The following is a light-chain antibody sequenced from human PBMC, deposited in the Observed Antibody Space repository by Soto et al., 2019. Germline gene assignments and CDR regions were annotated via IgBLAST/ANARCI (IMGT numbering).Light chain of an antibody. Sequence: DIQMTQSPSTLSASVGDTVTITCRASQSVSDSLAWYQVKPGEAPKLLIFDVSNLETGVPSRFSGSGSGTESSLTIRGLQPDDFATYYCQQYDYSRTFGQGTKVDIK. J-gene: IGKJ1*01. CDR1: QSVSDS. CDR3: QQYDYSRT. V-gene: IGKV1-5*01. CDR2: DVS.